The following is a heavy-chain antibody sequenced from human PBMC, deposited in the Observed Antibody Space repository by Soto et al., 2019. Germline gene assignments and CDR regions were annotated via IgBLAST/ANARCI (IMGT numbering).Heavy chain of an antibody. CDR1: EFSLRIYA. D-gene: IGHD2-2*01. J-gene: IGHJ4*02. Sequence: PGGSLRLSCAASEFSLRIYARTWVRQAPGKGLEWVSGITGSADKTYYADSVKGRFIISRDNSKNTLYLQMNSLRAEDTALYYCARDCSSSSCSVWHYWGQGTLVTVSS. CDR3: ARDCSSSSCSVWHY. V-gene: IGHV3-23*01. CDR2: ITGSADKT.